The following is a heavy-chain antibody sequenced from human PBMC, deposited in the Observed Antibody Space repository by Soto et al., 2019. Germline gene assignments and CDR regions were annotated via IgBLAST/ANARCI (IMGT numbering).Heavy chain of an antibody. V-gene: IGHV3-30*18. D-gene: IGHD2-21*02. CDR3: AKDLAYCGGDCYGY. J-gene: IGHJ4*02. CDR1: GFTFSSYG. CDR2: ISYDGSNK. Sequence: QVQLVESGGGVVQPGRSLRLSCAASGFTFSSYGMHWVRQAPGKGLEWVAVISYDGSNKYYADSVKGRFTISRDNSKNTLYLQMNGLRAEDTAVYYCAKDLAYCGGDCYGYWGQGTLVTVSS.